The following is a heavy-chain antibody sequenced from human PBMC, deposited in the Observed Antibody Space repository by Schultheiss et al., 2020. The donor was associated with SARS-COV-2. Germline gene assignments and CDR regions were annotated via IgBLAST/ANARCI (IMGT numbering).Heavy chain of an antibody. V-gene: IGHV3-7*01. D-gene: IGHD2-2*01. CDR2: IKQDGSEK. J-gene: IGHJ6*02. Sequence: GGSLRLSCAASGFTFSSYWMSWVRQAPGKGLEWVANIKQDGSEKYYVDSVKGRFTISRDNAKNSLYLQMNSLRAEDTAVYYCARDGQYQLLYYGLDVWGQGTTVTVSS. CDR3: ARDGQYQLLYYGLDV. CDR1: GFTFSSYW.